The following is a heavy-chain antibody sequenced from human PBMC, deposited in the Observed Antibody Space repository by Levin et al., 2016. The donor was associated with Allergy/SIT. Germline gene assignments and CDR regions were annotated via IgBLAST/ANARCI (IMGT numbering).Heavy chain of an antibody. CDR3: ARWRHYGPVDY. V-gene: IGHV4-31*03. D-gene: IGHD4-17*01. CDR2: IYYSGST. Sequence: SETLSLTCTVSGGSISSGGYYWSWIRQHPGKGLEWIGYIYYSGSTYYNPSLKSRVTISVDTSKNQFSLKLSSVTAADTAVYYCARWRHYGPVDYWGQGTLVTVSS. J-gene: IGHJ4*02. CDR1: GGSISSGGYY.